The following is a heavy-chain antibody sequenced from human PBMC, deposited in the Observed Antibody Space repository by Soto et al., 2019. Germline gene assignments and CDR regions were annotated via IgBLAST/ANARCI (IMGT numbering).Heavy chain of an antibody. CDR1: GESISSGGYY. Sequence: QVQLQESGPGLVKASQTLSLICSVSGESISSGGYYWSWIRHHPGKGLEWIGYIYDSDSAYYNPSLKSRVTISMDTSKNHVAMKLGSVTAADTAVYYCARASSSSSAADYWGQGTLITVSS. CDR2: IYDSDSA. J-gene: IGHJ4*02. CDR3: ARASSSSSAADY. D-gene: IGHD6-6*01. V-gene: IGHV4-31*03.